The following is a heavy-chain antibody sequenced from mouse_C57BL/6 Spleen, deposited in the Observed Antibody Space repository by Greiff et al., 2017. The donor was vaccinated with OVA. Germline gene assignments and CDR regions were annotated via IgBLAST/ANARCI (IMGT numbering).Heavy chain of an antibody. D-gene: IGHD2-10*02. V-gene: IGHV3-6*01. J-gene: IGHJ4*01. Sequence: EVQLQESGPGLVKPSQSLSLTCSVTGYSITSGYYWNWIRQFPGNKLEWMGYISYDGSNNYNPSLKNRISITRDTSKNQFFLKLNSVTTEDTATYYCAVWNYAMDYWGQGTSVTVSS. CDR3: AVWNYAMDY. CDR1: GYSITSGYY. CDR2: ISYDGSN.